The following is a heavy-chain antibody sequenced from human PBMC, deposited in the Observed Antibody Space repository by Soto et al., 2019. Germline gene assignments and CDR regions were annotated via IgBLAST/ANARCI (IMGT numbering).Heavy chain of an antibody. D-gene: IGHD3-16*01. CDR3: ARGGGVHDY. CDR1: GGSISSYY. Sequence: SETQSLTYTVFGGSISSYYWSWIRQPPGKGLEWIGYIYYSGSTNYNPSLKSRVTISVDTSKNQFSLKLNSVTAADTAVYYCARGGGVHDYWGQGTLVTVSS. CDR2: IYYSGST. V-gene: IGHV4-59*08. J-gene: IGHJ4*02.